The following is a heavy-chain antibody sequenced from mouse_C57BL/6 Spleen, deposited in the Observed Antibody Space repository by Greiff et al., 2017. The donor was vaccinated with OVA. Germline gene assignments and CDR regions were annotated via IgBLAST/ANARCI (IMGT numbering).Heavy chain of an antibody. CDR3: ARGGFTTVVDYFDY. CDR2: IDPSDSYT. CDR1: GYTFTSYW. V-gene: IGHV1-50*01. Sequence: QVQLQQPGAELVKPGASVKLSCKASGYTFTSYWMQWVKQRPGQGLEWIGEIDPSDSYTNYNQKFKGKATLTVDTSSSTAYMQLSSLTSEDSAVYYCARGGFTTVVDYFDYWGQGTTLTVSS. D-gene: IGHD1-1*01. J-gene: IGHJ2*01.